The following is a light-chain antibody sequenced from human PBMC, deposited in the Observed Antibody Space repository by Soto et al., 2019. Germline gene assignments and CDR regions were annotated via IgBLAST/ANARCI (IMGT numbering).Light chain of an antibody. V-gene: IGKV2-30*02. J-gene: IGKJ5*01. CDR1: QSLVHSDGIAY. Sequence: DVVMTQSQLSLPVTLGQPASISCRSNQSLVHSDGIAYFSWFQQRPGRSPRRLIYKVSKRDSGVAARFSGSGSGTDFALKISMVEAEDVGVYYCMQGTHWPITFGQGTRLEIK. CDR3: MQGTHWPIT. CDR2: KVS.